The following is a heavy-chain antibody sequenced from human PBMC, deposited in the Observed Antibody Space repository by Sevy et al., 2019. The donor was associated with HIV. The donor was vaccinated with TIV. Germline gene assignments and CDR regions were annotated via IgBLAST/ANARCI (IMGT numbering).Heavy chain of an antibody. D-gene: IGHD6-19*01. J-gene: IGHJ4*02. V-gene: IGHV3-66*02. CDR3: VSLFLSYRSGWSYFDY. CDR1: GFTVNDKY. CDR2: IFSSGST. Sequence: GGSLRLSCAISGFTVNDKYIIWVHQAPGKGLEWVSVIFSSGSTYYADSAKGRSTISRDNSKNTVDLQMNGVRAEDTAVYYCVSLFLSYRSGWSYFDYWGQGTLVTVSS.